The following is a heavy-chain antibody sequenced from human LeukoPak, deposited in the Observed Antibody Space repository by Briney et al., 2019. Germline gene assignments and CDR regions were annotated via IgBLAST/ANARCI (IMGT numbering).Heavy chain of an antibody. CDR2: IYSGGST. J-gene: IGHJ4*02. CDR3: ARGGEGFDWQSNYFDY. V-gene: IGHV3-53*01. D-gene: IGHD3-9*01. Sequence: GGSLRLSCAAPGFTVSSNYMSGVRQAPGKGREWVSVIYSGGSTYYADSVKGRFTISRDNSKNTLYLQMNSLRAEDTAVYYCARGGEGFDWQSNYFDYWGQGTLVTVSS. CDR1: GFTVSSNY.